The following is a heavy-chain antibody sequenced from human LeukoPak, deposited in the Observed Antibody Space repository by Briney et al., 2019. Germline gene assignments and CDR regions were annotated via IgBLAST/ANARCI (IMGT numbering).Heavy chain of an antibody. Sequence: GGSLRLSCAASGFTFRAYAMHWVRQAPGKGLEWVAAISYDGSNKKYADSVKGRFTISRDNSKNMLYLQMNSLRAEDRTVYYCARGVRIAVAGYIDYWGQGTLVTVSS. CDR3: ARGVRIAVAGYIDY. V-gene: IGHV3-30*04. J-gene: IGHJ4*02. D-gene: IGHD6-19*01. CDR1: GFTFRAYA. CDR2: ISYDGSNK.